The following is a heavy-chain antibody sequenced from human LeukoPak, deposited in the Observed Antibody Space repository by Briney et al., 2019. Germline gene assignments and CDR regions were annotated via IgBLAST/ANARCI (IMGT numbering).Heavy chain of an antibody. CDR2: IYYSGST. D-gene: IGHD3-22*01. V-gene: IGHV4-39*07. CDR1: GGSISSSSYY. Sequence: SETLSLTCTVSGGSISSSSYYWGWIRQPPGRGLEWIGSIYYSGSTYYNPSLKSRVTISVDTSKNQFSLRLSSVTAADTAVYYCAILLAGVSNGYDNAFDIWAKGLWSPSLQ. J-gene: IGHJ3*02. CDR3: AILLAGVSNGYDNAFDI.